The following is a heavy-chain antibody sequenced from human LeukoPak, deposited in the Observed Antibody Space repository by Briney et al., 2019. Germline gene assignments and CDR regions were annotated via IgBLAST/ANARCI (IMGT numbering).Heavy chain of an antibody. J-gene: IGHJ6*03. V-gene: IGHV3-23*01. CDR1: GFTFSSYW. D-gene: IGHD2-15*01. Sequence: GGSLRLPCAASGFTFSSYWMSWVRQAPGKGLEWVALISRSGGTTYYADSVKGRFTISRDNSKNTLYLQMNSLRAEDTAEYYCAKGGGTESFYYFYYMDVWGKGTTVTVSS. CDR3: AKGGGTESFYYFYYMDV. CDR2: ISRSGGTT.